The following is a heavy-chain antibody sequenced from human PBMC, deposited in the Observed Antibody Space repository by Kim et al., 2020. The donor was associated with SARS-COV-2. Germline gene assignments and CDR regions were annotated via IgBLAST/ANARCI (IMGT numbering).Heavy chain of an antibody. D-gene: IGHD4-17*01. CDR1: GFTFNDYA. V-gene: IGHV3-9*01. Sequence: SLRLSCAASGFTFNDYAMHWFRQAPGKGLEWVSGISWNSGTIGYADSVKGRFTISRDNAKNSLYLQMNSLRTEDTALYYCAKDVAVTTNGMDVWGQGTTVTVSS. J-gene: IGHJ6*02. CDR2: ISWNSGTI. CDR3: AKDVAVTTNGMDV.